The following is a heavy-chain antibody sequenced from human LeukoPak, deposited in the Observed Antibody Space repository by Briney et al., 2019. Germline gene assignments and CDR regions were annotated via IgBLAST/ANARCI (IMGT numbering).Heavy chain of an antibody. J-gene: IGHJ4*02. CDR3: ARGRYSYGRHFDY. CDR2: INHSGST. Sequence: SETLSLTCAVYGGSFSGYCWSWIRQPPGKGLEWIGEINHSGSTNYNPSLKSRVTISVDTSKNQFSLKLSSVTAADTAVYYCARGRYSYGRHFDYWGQGTLVTVSS. V-gene: IGHV4-34*01. D-gene: IGHD5-18*01. CDR1: GGSFSGYC.